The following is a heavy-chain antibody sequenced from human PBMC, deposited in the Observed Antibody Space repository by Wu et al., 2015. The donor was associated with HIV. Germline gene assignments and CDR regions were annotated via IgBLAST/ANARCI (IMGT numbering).Heavy chain of an antibody. V-gene: IGHV1-69*13. J-gene: IGHJ6*02. D-gene: IGHD3-10*01. CDR1: GGTLSTYA. CDR2: IIPIFSTT. CDR3: ARRFMPRYYGSGTISGGGLNV. Sequence: QVQLVQSGAEVKKPGSSVKVSCRVSGGTLSTYAFSWVRQAPGQGLELMGMIIPIFSTTNYAQKFQDRVTITADEITNTIFMDLKSLKSDDTAVYFCARRFMPRYYGSGTISGGGLNVWGQGTTVTVSS.